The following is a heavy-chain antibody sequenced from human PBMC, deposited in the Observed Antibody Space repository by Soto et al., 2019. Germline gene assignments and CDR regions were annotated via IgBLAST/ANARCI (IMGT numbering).Heavy chain of an antibody. CDR3: ASRTGCYRHDV. CDR1: GDSISNSRW. V-gene: IGHV4-4*02. Sequence: QVQLQESGPGLVKTSGTLSLTCAVSGDSISNSRWWTWVRQPPGKGLAWRGAIFHSGATNYNPSLKSRVSISVDKSPTQSSLTVSSVTAADTAVYYFASRTGCYRHDVWGQGTLVTVSS. J-gene: IGHJ3*01. D-gene: IGHD3-16*02. CDR2: IFHSGAT.